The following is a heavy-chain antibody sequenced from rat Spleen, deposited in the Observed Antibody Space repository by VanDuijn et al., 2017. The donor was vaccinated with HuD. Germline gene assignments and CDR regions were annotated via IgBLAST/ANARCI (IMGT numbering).Heavy chain of an antibody. CDR1: GYSITSNY. CDR2: ISFSGDT. Sequence: EVQLQESGPGLVKPSQSLSLTCSVTGYSITSNYWGWIRKFPGSKMEWIGHISFSGDTIYNPSLKSRISITTDTSKNQFFLQLKSVITEDTATYYCARRRYDGTYYLYWGQGVMVTVSS. D-gene: IGHD1-12*02. CDR3: ARRRYDGTYYLY. V-gene: IGHV3-1*01. J-gene: IGHJ2*01.